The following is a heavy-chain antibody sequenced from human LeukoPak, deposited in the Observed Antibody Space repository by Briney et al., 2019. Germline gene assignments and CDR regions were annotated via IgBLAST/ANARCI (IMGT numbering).Heavy chain of an antibody. D-gene: IGHD2-15*01. J-gene: IGHJ3*02. CDR1: GYRFTSYW. V-gene: IGHV5-51*01. CDR3: ASRYCSGGSCQLEIGDAFDI. CDR2: IYPGDSDT. Sequence: GESLKISCQGSGYRFTSYWIGWVRQMPGKGLEWMGIIYPGDSDTRYSPSFQGQVTISADKSISTAYLQWSSLKASDTAMYYCASRYCSGGSCQLEIGDAFDIWGQGTMVTVSS.